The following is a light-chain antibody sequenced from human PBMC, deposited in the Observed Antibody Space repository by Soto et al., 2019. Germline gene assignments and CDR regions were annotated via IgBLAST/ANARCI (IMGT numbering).Light chain of an antibody. CDR2: GAS. Sequence: ENVLTQSPGTLSLSPGERVTLSCRASQSVSSNFLAWYQQKPGQAPRLLIYGASVRATGIPDRFSGSGSGTDFTLTISRLEPEDFALYDCQQYASSPYTFGQGTKLEIK. V-gene: IGKV3-20*01. CDR1: QSVSSNF. J-gene: IGKJ2*01. CDR3: QQYASSPYT.